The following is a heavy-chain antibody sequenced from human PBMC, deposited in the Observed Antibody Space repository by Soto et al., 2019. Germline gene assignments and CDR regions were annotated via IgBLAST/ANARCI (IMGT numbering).Heavy chain of an antibody. J-gene: IGHJ4*02. D-gene: IGHD1-20*01. V-gene: IGHV3-74*01. CDR3: VRGSVYNWRGDF. CDR2: INGDGSTT. CDR1: GFTFSNYW. Sequence: EVQLVVSGGGLIQPGGSLRLSCAASGFTFSNYWMHWVRQAPGKGLVWVSRINGDGSTTSYADSVKGRFTISRDNAKNMLYLQMNSLRAEDTAVYYCVRGSVYNWRGDFWGQGTLVTVSS.